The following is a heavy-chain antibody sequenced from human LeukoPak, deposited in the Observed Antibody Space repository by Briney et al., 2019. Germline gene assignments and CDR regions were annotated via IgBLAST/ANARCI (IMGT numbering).Heavy chain of an antibody. J-gene: IGHJ4*02. CDR2: ISSSSSTI. Sequence: GGSLGLSCAASGFTFSSYRMNWVRQAPGKGLEWVSYISSSSSTIYYADSVKGRFTISRDNAKNSLYLQMNSLRAEDTAVYYCARDIVGYSYGYVYWGQGTLVTVSS. V-gene: IGHV3-48*01. CDR3: ARDIVGYSYGYVY. CDR1: GFTFSSYR. D-gene: IGHD5-18*01.